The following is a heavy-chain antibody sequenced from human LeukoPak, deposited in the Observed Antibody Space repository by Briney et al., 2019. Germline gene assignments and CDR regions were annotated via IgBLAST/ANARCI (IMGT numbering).Heavy chain of an antibody. CDR2: IYYSGST. V-gene: IGHV4-59*08. Sequence: SETLSLTCTVSGGSVTTYYWSWIRQPPGKGLEWIAYIYYSGSTNYNPSLKSRVTISVDTSKNQVSLRLSSVTAADTAVYYCARHAIYSGDYSFWFNPWGLGTLVTVSS. CDR1: GGSVTTYY. J-gene: IGHJ5*02. CDR3: ARHAIYSGDYSFWFNP. D-gene: IGHD1-26*01.